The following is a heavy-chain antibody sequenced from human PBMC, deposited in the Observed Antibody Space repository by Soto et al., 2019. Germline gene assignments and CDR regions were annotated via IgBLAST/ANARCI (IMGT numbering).Heavy chain of an antibody. V-gene: IGHV3-23*01. J-gene: IGHJ6*02. Sequence: GGSLRLSCAASGFTFSSYAMSWVRQAPGKGLEWVSAISGSGGSTYYADSVKGRFTISRDNSKNTLYLQMNSLRAEDTAVYYCAKSGYCSGGSCPDYSANYYYGMDVWGQGTTVTVSS. CDR1: GFTFSSYA. CDR2: ISGSGGST. D-gene: IGHD2-15*01. CDR3: AKSGYCSGGSCPDYSANYYYGMDV.